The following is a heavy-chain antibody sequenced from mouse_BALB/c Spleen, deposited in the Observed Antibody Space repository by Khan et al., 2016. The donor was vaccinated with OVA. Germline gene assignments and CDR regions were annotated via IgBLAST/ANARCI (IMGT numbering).Heavy chain of an antibody. D-gene: IGHD1-1*01. CDR1: GFTFSDYG. V-gene: IGHV5-9-3*01. CDR2: ISSGGSFT. Sequence: EVELVESGGDLVKPGGSLKLSCAASGFTFSDYGMSWVRQTPEKRLEWVATISSGGSFTYYLDSVKGRFTISRDSAKTTLNLQMSSLRSEDTAKYYCTRTPVDYGSNYFDQWGQGTSLTVSS. J-gene: IGHJ2*03. CDR3: TRTPVDYGSNYFDQ.